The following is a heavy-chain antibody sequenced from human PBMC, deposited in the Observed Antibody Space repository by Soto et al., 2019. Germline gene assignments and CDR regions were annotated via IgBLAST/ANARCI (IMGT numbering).Heavy chain of an antibody. D-gene: IGHD3-10*01. CDR1: GFTFSSYG. CDR2: ISSSSSYI. J-gene: IGHJ6*02. V-gene: IGHV3-21*01. Sequence: EVQLVESGGGLVKPGGSLRLSCAASGFTFSSYGMNWVRQAPGKGLEWVSSISSSSSYIYYADSVKGRFTISRDNAKNSLYLQMNSLRAEDTAVYYCARDNGGFGELLAYYYYYGMDVWGQGTTVTVSS. CDR3: ARDNGGFGELLAYYYYYGMDV.